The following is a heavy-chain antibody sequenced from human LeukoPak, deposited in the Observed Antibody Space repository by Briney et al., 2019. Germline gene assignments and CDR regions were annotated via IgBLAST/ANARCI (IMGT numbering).Heavy chain of an antibody. CDR2: ISSSSSTI. CDR3: AARLLWFGELLDNWFDP. D-gene: IGHD3-10*01. CDR1: GFTFSSYS. J-gene: IGHJ5*02. V-gene: IGHV3-48*01. Sequence: GGSLRLSCAASGFTFSSYSMNWVRQAPGKGLEWVSYISSSSSTIYYADSVKGRFTISRDNAKNSLYLQMNSLRAEDTAVYYCAARLLWFGELLDNWFDPWGQGTLVTVSS.